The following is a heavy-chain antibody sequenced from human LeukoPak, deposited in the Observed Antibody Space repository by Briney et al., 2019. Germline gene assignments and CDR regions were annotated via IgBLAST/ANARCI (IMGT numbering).Heavy chain of an antibody. CDR3: AREFCTNGVCYKRFDY. CDR1: GFTFSSYA. V-gene: IGHV3-64*01. CDR2: ISSNGGST. D-gene: IGHD2-8*01. J-gene: IGHJ4*02. Sequence: GSLRLSCAGSGFTFSSYAMHWVRQAPGKGLEYVSGISSNGGSTYHANSVKGRFSISRDNSKNTLYLQMGSLRPEDMAVYYCAREFCTNGVCYKRFDYWGQGTLVTVSS.